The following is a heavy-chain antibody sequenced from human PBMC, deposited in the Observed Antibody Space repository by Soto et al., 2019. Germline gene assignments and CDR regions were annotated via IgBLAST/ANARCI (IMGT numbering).Heavy chain of an antibody. CDR3: ARHPGYCSSTSCYVPFDY. CDR1: GGSISSSSYY. V-gene: IGHV4-39*01. CDR2: IYYSGST. J-gene: IGHJ4*02. Sequence: SETLSLTCTVSGGSISSSSYYWGWIRQPPGKGLEWIGSIYYSGSTYYNPSLKSRVTISVDTSKNQFSLKLSSVTAADTAVYYCARHPGYCSSTSCYVPFDYWGQGTLVTVSS. D-gene: IGHD2-2*01.